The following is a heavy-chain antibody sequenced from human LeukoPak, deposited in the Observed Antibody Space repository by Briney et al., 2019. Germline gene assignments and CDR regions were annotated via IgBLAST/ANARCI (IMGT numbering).Heavy chain of an antibody. J-gene: IGHJ6*02. CDR3: ARGAFGGIKDGMDV. Sequence: SQTLSLTCAISGDSVSTDNIAWNWIRQSPPRGLEWLGRAYYRSKWYIEYAASVKSRITINPDTSKNQFSLQLNSVTPEDTAVYYCARGAFGGIKDGMDVWGQGTTVTVSS. D-gene: IGHD3-16*01. V-gene: IGHV6-1*01. CDR1: GDSVSTDNIA. CDR2: AYYRSKWYI.